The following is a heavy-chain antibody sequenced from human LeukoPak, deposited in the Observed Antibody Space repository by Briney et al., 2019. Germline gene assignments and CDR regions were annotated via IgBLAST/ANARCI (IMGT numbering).Heavy chain of an antibody. CDR1: GYTFTGYY. D-gene: IGHD6-13*01. Sequence: ASVKVSCKASGYTFTGYYLHWVRQAPGQGLEWMGCVNPNSGDTNYAQKFQGSVTMTRDTSISTVYMELSRLRSDDTAVYYCARSEPIAAAADYYYYYMDVWGKGTTVTISS. CDR2: VNPNSGDT. J-gene: IGHJ6*03. CDR3: ARSEPIAAAADYYYYYMDV. V-gene: IGHV1-2*02.